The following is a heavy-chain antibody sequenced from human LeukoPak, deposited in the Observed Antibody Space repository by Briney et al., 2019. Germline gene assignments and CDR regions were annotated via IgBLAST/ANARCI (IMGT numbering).Heavy chain of an antibody. CDR1: GYTFTTYD. CDR3: ARVAGSIDY. V-gene: IGHV1-8*03. J-gene: IGHJ4*02. Sequence: ASVKVSCKASGYTFTTYDINWVRQATGQGLEWMGWMNPNSGYTGYAQKFQGRVTITRDTSISTAYMELSSLKSEDTAVYYCARVAGSIDYWGQGTLVTVSS. CDR2: MNPNSGYT. D-gene: IGHD6-19*01.